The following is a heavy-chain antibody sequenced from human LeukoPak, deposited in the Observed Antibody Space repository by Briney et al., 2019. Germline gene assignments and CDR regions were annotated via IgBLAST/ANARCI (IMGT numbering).Heavy chain of an antibody. CDR1: GFTFSSYG. CDR3: AKDQSAAAYYYGSGSLDY. Sequence: GRSLRLSCAASGFTFSSYGMHWVRQAPGKGLEWVAVISYDGSNKYYADSVKGRFTISRDNSKNTLYLQMNSLRAEDTAVYYCAKDQSAAAYYYGSGSLDYWGQGTLVTVSS. J-gene: IGHJ4*02. D-gene: IGHD3-10*01. CDR2: ISYDGSNK. V-gene: IGHV3-30*18.